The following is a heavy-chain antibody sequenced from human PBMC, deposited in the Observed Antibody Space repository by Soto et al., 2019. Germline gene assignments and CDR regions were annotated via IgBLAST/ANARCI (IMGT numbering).Heavy chain of an antibody. J-gene: IGHJ3*02. Sequence: PSETLSLTCTVSGGSISSGGYYWSWIRQHPGKGLEWIGYIYYSGSTYYNPSLKSRVTISVDTSKNQFSLKLSSVTAADTAVYSCASDRARGNAFDNLGQGTMVTVSS. CDR1: GGSISSGGYY. CDR2: IYYSGST. D-gene: IGHD3-16*01. V-gene: IGHV4-31*03. CDR3: ASDRARGNAFDN.